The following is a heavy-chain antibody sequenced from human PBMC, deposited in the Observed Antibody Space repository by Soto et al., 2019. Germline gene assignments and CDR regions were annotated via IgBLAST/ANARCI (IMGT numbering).Heavy chain of an antibody. CDR1: GFTFSSYA. CDR3: AKWPDTAMVTDYYYYGMDV. J-gene: IGHJ6*02. Sequence: GGSLRLSCAASGFTFSSYAMSWFRQAPGKGLKWVSAISGSGGSTYYADSVKGRFTISRDNSKNTLYLQMNSLRAEDTAVYYCAKWPDTAMVTDYYYYGMDVWGQGTTVTVSS. D-gene: IGHD5-18*01. V-gene: IGHV3-23*01. CDR2: ISGSGGST.